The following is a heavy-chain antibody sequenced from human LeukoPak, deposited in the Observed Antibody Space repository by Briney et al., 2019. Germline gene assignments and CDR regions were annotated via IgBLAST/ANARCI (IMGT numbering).Heavy chain of an antibody. CDR1: GFTFSSYG. Sequence: GSLRLCCAASGFTFSSYGMHWVRQAPGKGLEWVAVISYDGSNKYYADSVKGRFIISRDNSKNTLYVQMNSLRAEDTAVYYCARGALYHMDVWGKGTTVTISS. V-gene: IGHV3-30*03. CDR3: ARGALYHMDV. J-gene: IGHJ6*03. CDR2: ISYDGSNK.